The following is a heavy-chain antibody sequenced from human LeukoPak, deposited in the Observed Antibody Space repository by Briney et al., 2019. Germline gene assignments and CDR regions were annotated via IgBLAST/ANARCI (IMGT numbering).Heavy chain of an antibody. J-gene: IGHJ4*02. CDR2: INHSGST. D-gene: IGHD5-12*01. CDR1: GGSFSGYY. Sequence: SETLSLTCAVYGGSFSGYYWSWIRQPPGKGLEWIGEINHSGSTNYNPSLKSRVTISVDTSKNQFSLKLSSVTAADTAVYYCARRGEGVATGMRNSTLDYWGQGTLVTVSS. V-gene: IGHV4-34*01. CDR3: ARRGEGVATGMRNSTLDY.